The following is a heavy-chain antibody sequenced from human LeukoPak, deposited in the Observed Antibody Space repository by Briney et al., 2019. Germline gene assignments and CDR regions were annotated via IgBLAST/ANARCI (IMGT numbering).Heavy chain of an antibody. CDR2: ISSSSSTI. J-gene: IGHJ4*02. CDR3: ARGSTYYDSSGQVPFDY. D-gene: IGHD3-22*01. Sequence: PGGSLRLSCAASGFTFSTYSMNWVRQAPGKVLEWVSYISSSSSTIYYADSVKGRFTISRDNAKNSLYLQMNSLRAEDTAVYYCARGSTYYDSSGQVPFDYWGQGTLVTVSS. V-gene: IGHV3-48*01. CDR1: GFTFSTYS.